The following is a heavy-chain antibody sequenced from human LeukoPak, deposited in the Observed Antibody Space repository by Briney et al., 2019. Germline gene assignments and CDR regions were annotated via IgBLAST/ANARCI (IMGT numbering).Heavy chain of an antibody. D-gene: IGHD1-26*01. CDR1: GASISSSRYF. CDR3: ARANSSTTGSYRRPLDY. V-gene: IGHV4-61*05. Sequence: SETLSLTCSVSGASISSSRYFWGWLRQPPGKGLEWIGNIYYSGSTNYNPSFKSRVTISVDTSKNQFSLKLNSATAADTAVYYCARANSSTTGSYRRPLDYWGQGILVTVSS. J-gene: IGHJ4*02. CDR2: IYYSGST.